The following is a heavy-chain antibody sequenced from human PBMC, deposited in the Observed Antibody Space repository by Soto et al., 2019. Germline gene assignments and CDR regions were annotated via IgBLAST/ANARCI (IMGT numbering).Heavy chain of an antibody. CDR2: IWYDGSNK. CDR1: GFTFSTYG. Sequence: GGSLRLSCAASGFTFSTYGMHWVRQAPGKGLEWVAVIWYDGSNKYCVDSVKGRFTISRDNSKNTLYLQMNSLRVEDTAVYYCARDLRTFRSGYYTNYLDYWGQGTQVTVSS. J-gene: IGHJ4*02. D-gene: IGHD3-3*01. V-gene: IGHV3-33*01. CDR3: ARDLRTFRSGYYTNYLDY.